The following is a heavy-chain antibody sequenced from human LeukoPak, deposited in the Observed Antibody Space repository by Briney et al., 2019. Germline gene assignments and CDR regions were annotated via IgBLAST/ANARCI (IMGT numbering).Heavy chain of an antibody. CDR3: AKWSSVVPAATNYFDY. J-gene: IGHJ4*02. CDR2: IWYDGSNK. V-gene: IGHV3-33*06. Sequence: GGSLRLSCAASGFTFSSYGMHWVRQAPGKGLEWVAVIWYDGSNKYYADSVKGRFTISRDNSKNTLYLQMNSLRAEDTAVYYCAKWSSVVPAATNYFDYWGQGTLVTVSS. D-gene: IGHD2-2*01. CDR1: GFTFSSYG.